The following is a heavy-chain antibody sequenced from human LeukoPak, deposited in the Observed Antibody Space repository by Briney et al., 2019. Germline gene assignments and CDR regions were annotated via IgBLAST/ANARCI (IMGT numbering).Heavy chain of an antibody. CDR3: ARETYSSSWYWWFDP. V-gene: IGHV4-39*01. Sequence: SETLSLTCTVSGGSISSSSYYWGWIRQPPGKGLEWIGSIYYSGSTYYNPSLKSRVTISVDTSKHQFSLKLSSVTAADTAVYYCARETYSSSWYWWFDPWGQGTLVTVSS. CDR1: GGSISSSSYY. CDR2: IYYSGST. D-gene: IGHD6-13*01. J-gene: IGHJ5*02.